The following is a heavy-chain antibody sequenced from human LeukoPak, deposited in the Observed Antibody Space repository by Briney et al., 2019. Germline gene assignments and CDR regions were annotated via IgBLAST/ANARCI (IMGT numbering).Heavy chain of an antibody. D-gene: IGHD4-23*01. J-gene: IGHJ4*02. CDR2: IYYSGST. CDR3: ARGLYGGNDFDY. Sequence: SQTLSLTCTVSGGSISSGDYYWSWIRQPPGKGLEWIGYIYYSGSTYYNPSLKSRVTISVDTSKNQFSLKLSSVTAADTAVYYCARGLYGGNDFDYWGQGTLVTVPS. CDR1: GGSISSGDYY. V-gene: IGHV4-30-4*08.